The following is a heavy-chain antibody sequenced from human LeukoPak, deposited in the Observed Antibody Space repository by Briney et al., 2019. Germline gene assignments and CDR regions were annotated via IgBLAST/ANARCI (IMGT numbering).Heavy chain of an antibody. Sequence: PSETLSLTCTVSGGSISSSSYYRGWIRQPPGKGLEWIGSIYYSGSTYCNPSLKSRVTISVDTSKNQFYLKLSSVTAADTAVYYCARVHYSSPVVLRFLEWFRYYFDCWGQGTLVTVSS. CDR1: GGSISSSSYY. V-gene: IGHV4-39*07. CDR2: IYYSGST. J-gene: IGHJ4*02. CDR3: ARVHYSSPVVLRFLEWFRYYFDC. D-gene: IGHD3-3*01.